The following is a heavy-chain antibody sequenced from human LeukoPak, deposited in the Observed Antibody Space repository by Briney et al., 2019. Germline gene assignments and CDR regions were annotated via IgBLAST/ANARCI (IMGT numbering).Heavy chain of an antibody. V-gene: IGHV1-24*01. CDR2: FDPEDGET. CDR3: ATDRGYSGYDPHDAFDI. J-gene: IGHJ3*02. CDR1: GYTLTELS. Sequence: ASVKVSCKVSGYTLTELSMHWVRQAPGKGLEWMGGFDPEDGETIYAQKFQGRVTMTEDTSTDTAYMELSSLRSEDTAVYYCATDRGYSGYDPHDAFDIWGQGTMVTVSS. D-gene: IGHD5-12*01.